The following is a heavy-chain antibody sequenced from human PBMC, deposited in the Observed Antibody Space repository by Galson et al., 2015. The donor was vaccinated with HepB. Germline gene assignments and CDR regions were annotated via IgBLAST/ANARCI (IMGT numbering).Heavy chain of an antibody. J-gene: IGHJ6*02. CDR3: ARGITVPAPDSYYYYGMDV. D-gene: IGHD3-3*01. CDR1: GFSLSTSGMC. V-gene: IGHV2-70*01. Sequence: PALVKPTQTLTLTCTFSGFSLSTSGMCVTWIRQPPGKALEWLALIDWDDDKYYSTSLKTRLTISKDTSKNQVVLTMTNMDPVDTATYYCARGITVPAPDSYYYYGMDVWGQGTTVTVSS. CDR2: IDWDDDK.